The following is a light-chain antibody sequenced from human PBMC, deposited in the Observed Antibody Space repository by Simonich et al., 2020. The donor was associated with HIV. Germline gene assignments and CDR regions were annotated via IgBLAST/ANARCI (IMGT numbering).Light chain of an antibody. V-gene: IGKV1-13*02. Sequence: AIQLTQSPSSLSASVGDRVTITCRASQGISSALAWYQQKPGKAPKLLIYDASSLESGVPSRFSGSGSGTEFTLTISSLQPEDFATYYCQHLNSFLPLTFGGGTKVEIK. J-gene: IGKJ4*01. CDR2: DAS. CDR3: QHLNSFLPLT. CDR1: QGISSA.